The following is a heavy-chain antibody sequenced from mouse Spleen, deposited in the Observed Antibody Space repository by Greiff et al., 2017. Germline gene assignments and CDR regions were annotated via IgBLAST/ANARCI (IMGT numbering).Heavy chain of an antibody. CDR2: ISSGSSTI. D-gene: IGHD1-1*01. Sequence: DVMLVESGGGLVKPGGSLKLSCAASGFTFSDYGMHWVRQAPEKGLEWVAYISSGSSTIYYADTVKGRFTISRDNAKNTLFLQMTSLRSEDTAMYYCARGDYGSSPWYFDVWGAGTTVTVSS. V-gene: IGHV5-17*01. J-gene: IGHJ1*01. CDR3: ARGDYGSSPWYFDV. CDR1: GFTFSDYG.